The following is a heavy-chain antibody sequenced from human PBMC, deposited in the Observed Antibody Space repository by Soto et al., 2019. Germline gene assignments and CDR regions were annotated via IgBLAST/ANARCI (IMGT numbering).Heavy chain of an antibody. Sequence: SETLSLTCTVSGGSISNSSYYLGWIRQPPGKGLEWIGSIYYSGSTYYNPSLKSRVTISVDTSKNQFSLKLSSVTAADTAVYYCARHRYNWNRPFDYWGQGTLVTVSS. V-gene: IGHV4-39*01. CDR2: IYYSGST. D-gene: IGHD1-1*01. CDR1: GGSISNSSYY. CDR3: ARHRYNWNRPFDY. J-gene: IGHJ4*02.